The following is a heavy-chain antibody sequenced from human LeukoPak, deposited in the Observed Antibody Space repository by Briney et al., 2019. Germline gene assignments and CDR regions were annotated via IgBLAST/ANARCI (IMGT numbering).Heavy chain of an antibody. D-gene: IGHD2-15*01. J-gene: IGHJ6*03. Sequence: ASVKVSCKASGYTFTSYDINWVRQATGQGLEWMGWMNPNSGNTGYAQKFQGRVTITRNTSISTAYMELSSLRSEDTAVYYCARAPRPHRYCGGGSCYSDAYYYYMDVWGKGTTVTVPS. CDR1: GYTFTSYD. V-gene: IGHV1-8*03. CDR2: MNPNSGNT. CDR3: ARAPRPHRYCGGGSCYSDAYYYYMDV.